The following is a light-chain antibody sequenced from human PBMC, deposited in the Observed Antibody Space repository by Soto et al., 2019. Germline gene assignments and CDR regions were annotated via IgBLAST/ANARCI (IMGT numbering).Light chain of an antibody. CDR2: AES. Sequence: RFTITCRASQSISSYLNWYQQKPGKAPKLLIYAESSLQSGVPSRFSGSGSGTDFTLTISSLQPEDFATYYCQQSYSTPITFGQGTRLEIK. CDR1: QSISSY. CDR3: QQSYSTPIT. V-gene: IGKV1-39*01. J-gene: IGKJ5*01.